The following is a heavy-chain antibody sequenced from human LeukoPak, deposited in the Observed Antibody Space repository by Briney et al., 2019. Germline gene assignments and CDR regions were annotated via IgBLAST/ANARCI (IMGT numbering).Heavy chain of an antibody. V-gene: IGHV3-23*01. Sequence: QPGGSLRLSCAASKFTFSTYAMSWVRQAPGNGLEWVSLISASAGSTYYADSVKGRFTISRDNSKNTLYLQMNSLRVEDTAVYYCAESMFVYGDYVPDYWGQGTLVTVSS. CDR2: ISASAGST. CDR1: KFTFSTYA. D-gene: IGHD4-17*01. J-gene: IGHJ4*02. CDR3: AESMFVYGDYVPDY.